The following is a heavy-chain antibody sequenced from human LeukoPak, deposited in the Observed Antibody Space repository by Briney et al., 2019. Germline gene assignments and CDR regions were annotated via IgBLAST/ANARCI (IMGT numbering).Heavy chain of an antibody. D-gene: IGHD2-15*01. CDR3: AKYCSGGSCWFDY. CDR2: ISGSGGST. Sequence: PSETLSLTCTVSGGSISSSSYYWGWIRQPPGKGLEWVSAISGSGGSTYYADSVKGRFTISRDNSKNTLYLQMNSLRAEDTAVYYCAKYCSGGSCWFDYWGQGTLVTVSS. V-gene: IGHV3-23*01. J-gene: IGHJ4*02. CDR1: GGSISSSSYY.